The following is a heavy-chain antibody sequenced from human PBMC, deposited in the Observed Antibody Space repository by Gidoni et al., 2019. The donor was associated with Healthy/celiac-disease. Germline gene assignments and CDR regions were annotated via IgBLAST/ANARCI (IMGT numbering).Heavy chain of an antibody. CDR1: GGSISSSSYF. CDR3: ARHPSGTNDY. D-gene: IGHD2-2*01. V-gene: IGHV4-39*01. Sequence: QLQLQESGPGLVKPSETLSLTCTVSGGSISSSSYFWGWIRQPPGKGLEWIGSIYYSGSTYYNPSLKSRVTISVDTSKNQFSLKLSSVTAADTAVYYCARHPSGTNDYWGQGTLVTVSS. J-gene: IGHJ4*02. CDR2: IYYSGST.